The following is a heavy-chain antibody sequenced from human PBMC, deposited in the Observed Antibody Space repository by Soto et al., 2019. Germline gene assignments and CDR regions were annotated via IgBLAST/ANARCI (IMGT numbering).Heavy chain of an antibody. V-gene: IGHV4-39*07. CDR1: GGSISSSSYY. J-gene: IGHJ6*02. D-gene: IGHD3-22*01. CDR2: IFYSGST. CDR3: ARDLGATYYYDSSGRTPYYYYGMDV. Sequence: SETLSLTCTVSGGSISSSSYYWGWIRQPPGKGLEWFGSIFYSGSTYYNPSLKSRVTISVDTSKNQFSLKLSSVTVADTAVYYCARDLGATYYYDSSGRTPYYYYGMDVWGQGTTVT.